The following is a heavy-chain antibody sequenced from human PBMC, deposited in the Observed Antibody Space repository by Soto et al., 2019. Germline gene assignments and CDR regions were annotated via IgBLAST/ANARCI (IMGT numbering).Heavy chain of an antibody. J-gene: IGHJ3*02. V-gene: IGHV3-13*01. Sequence: EVQLVESGGGLVQPGGSLRLSCAASGFTFSSYDMHWVRQATGKGLEWVSAIGTAGDTYYPGSVKGRFTISRENAKNSLYLLMYSLRAEDTAVYYCAREDRGSGWYGSFDICVHGTMVTVSS. CDR2: IGTAGDT. CDR3: AREDRGSGWYGSFDI. CDR1: GFTFSSYD. D-gene: IGHD6-19*01.